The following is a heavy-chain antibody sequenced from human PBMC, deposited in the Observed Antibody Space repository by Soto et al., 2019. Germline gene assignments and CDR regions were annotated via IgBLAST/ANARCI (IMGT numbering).Heavy chain of an antibody. J-gene: IGHJ4*02. V-gene: IGHV4-30-4*01. D-gene: IGHD3-22*01. CDR2: IYYSGST. Sequence: SETLSLTCTVSGGSISSGDYYWSWIRQPPGKGLEWIGYIYYSGSTYYNPSLKSRVTISVDTSKNQFSLKLSSVTAADTAVYYCARDGPRQYYYDSSGSNWGQGTLVTVSS. CDR3: ARDGPRQYYYDSSGSN. CDR1: GGSISSGDYY.